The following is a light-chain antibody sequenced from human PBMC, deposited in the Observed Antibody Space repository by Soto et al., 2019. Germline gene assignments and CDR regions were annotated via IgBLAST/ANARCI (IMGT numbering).Light chain of an antibody. CDR2: GAS. CDR1: QSVSNNY. CDR3: QQYGSSGT. V-gene: IGKV3-20*01. Sequence: EIGLTQSPGTLSLSTGERATLSCRASQSVSNNYLAWYQQKPGQAPRLLIYGASNRATGIPDRFGGSGSGTDFTLTISRLEPEDFAVYYCQQYGSSGTFGQGTMVDIK. J-gene: IGKJ1*01.